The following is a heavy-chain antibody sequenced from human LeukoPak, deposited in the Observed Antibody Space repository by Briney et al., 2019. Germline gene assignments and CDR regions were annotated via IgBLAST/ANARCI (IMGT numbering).Heavy chain of an antibody. Sequence: SETLSLTCTVSGGSISSGNYYWSWIRQSPGKGLECIGYIYYSGSTYYNPSLRGRVTISVDTSKNQFSLKLSSVTAADTAVYYCARGWNGIVWFDPWGQGTLVTVSS. V-gene: IGHV4-30-4*01. CDR1: GGSISSGNYY. D-gene: IGHD1-1*01. CDR3: ARGWNGIVWFDP. CDR2: IYYSGST. J-gene: IGHJ5*02.